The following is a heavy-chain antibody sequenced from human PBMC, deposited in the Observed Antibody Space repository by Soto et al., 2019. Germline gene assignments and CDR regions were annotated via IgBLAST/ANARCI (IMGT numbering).Heavy chain of an antibody. CDR3: ARDLPFIAAAGTYYYMDV. Sequence: PGGSLRLSCAASGFTVSSNYMSWVRQAPGKGLEWVSVIYSGGSTYYADSVKGRFTISRDNSKNTLYLQMNSLRAEDTAVYYCARDLPFIAAAGTYYYMDVWGKGTTVTVSS. J-gene: IGHJ6*03. CDR2: IYSGGST. CDR1: GFTVSSNY. V-gene: IGHV3-66*01. D-gene: IGHD6-13*01.